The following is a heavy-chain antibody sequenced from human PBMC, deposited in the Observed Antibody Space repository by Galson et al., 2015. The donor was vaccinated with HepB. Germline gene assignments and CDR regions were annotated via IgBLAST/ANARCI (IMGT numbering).Heavy chain of an antibody. J-gene: IGHJ4*02. CDR3: AKGSVGTFDF. V-gene: IGHV3-73*01. CDR2: IRTKPKNYAT. CDR1: GFNLSESA. Sequence: SLRLSCADPGFNLSESAMRWVRQASGKGLEWVGRIRTKPKNYATAYAESVRGRFTISRDDSKNTAYLQMHSLKTEDTAVYYCAKGSVGTFDFWGQGTLVTVSS. D-gene: IGHD1-26*01.